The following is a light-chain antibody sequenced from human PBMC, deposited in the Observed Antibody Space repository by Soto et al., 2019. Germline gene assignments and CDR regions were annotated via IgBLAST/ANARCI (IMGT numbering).Light chain of an antibody. CDR2: AVS. CDR3: QQYGTSPWT. CDR1: QTVSSSY. J-gene: IGKJ1*01. V-gene: IGKV3-20*01. Sequence: EIVLTQSPATLSSFPGDRVTLSCRASQTVSSSYLAWYQQKAGQAPRLLIYAVSSRATGIPDRFSGSGSGTDFNLTISSLEPEDFAVYYCQQYGTSPWTFGQGTKVDIK.